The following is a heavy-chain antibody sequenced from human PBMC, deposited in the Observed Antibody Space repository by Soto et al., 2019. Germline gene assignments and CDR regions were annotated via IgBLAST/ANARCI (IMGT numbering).Heavy chain of an antibody. CDR1: GGTFSSYA. V-gene: IGHV1-69*13. Sequence: SVKVSCKASGGTFSSYAISWVRQAPGQGLEWMGGIIPIFGTANYAQKFQGRVTITADESTSTAYMELSSLRSEDTAVYYCARSFRDGYNYPYFDYWGQGTLVTVSS. D-gene: IGHD5-12*01. CDR3: ARSFRDGYNYPYFDY. CDR2: IIPIFGTA. J-gene: IGHJ4*02.